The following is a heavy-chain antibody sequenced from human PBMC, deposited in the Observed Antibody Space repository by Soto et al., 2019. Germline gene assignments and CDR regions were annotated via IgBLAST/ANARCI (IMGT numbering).Heavy chain of an antibody. CDR2: ISAYNGNT. CDR3: ARVHHPNYYGSGRGRYGMDV. CDR1: GYTFTSYG. Sequence: ASVKVSCKASGYTFTSYGISWVRQAPGQGLEWMGWISAYNGNTNYAQKLQGRVTMTTDTSTSTAYMELRSLRSDDTAVYYCARVHHPNYYGSGRGRYGMDVWGQGTTVTVSS. V-gene: IGHV1-18*01. J-gene: IGHJ6*02. D-gene: IGHD3-10*01.